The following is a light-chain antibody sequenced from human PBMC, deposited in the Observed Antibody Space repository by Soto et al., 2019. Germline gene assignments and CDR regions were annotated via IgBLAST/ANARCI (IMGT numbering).Light chain of an antibody. J-gene: IGLJ1*01. CDR2: GVS. V-gene: IGLV2-14*01. Sequence: QSVLTQPASVSGSPGQSITISCTGTSSDIGGYNYVSWYQQYPGKAPKLMIFGVSDRPSGVSDRFSGSKSGTSASLAISGLRSEDDSDYYCAACDDSLLGSYVFGTGTKVTVL. CDR1: SSDIGGYNY. CDR3: AACDDSLLGSYV.